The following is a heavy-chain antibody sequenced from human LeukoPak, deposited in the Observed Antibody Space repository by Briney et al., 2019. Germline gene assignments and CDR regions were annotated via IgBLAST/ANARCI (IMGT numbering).Heavy chain of an antibody. CDR1: GGSISSSGCY. V-gene: IGHV4-39*01. J-gene: IGHJ4*02. CDR2: IYYSGST. CDR3: ARQTHHRSGYYIDY. D-gene: IGHD3-22*01. Sequence: SETLSVTCTVSGGSISSSGCYWGWVRQPPGKGLEWIGSIYYSGSTWYNPSLKSRVTISVDTSKNQFSLKLSSVTAADTAVYYCARQTHHRSGYYIDYWGQGTLGTVSA.